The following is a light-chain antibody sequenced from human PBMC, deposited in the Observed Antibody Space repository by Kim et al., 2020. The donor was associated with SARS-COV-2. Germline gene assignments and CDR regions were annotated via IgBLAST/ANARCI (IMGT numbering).Light chain of an antibody. Sequence: ITFSCTGTSGDVGAYTYVSWYQQRPNKAPKLMIYDVTKRPSGVSNRFSGSKSGNTASLTISGLQAEDEADYYCASYTTRSTWVFGGGTQLTVL. V-gene: IGLV2-14*03. J-gene: IGLJ3*02. CDR2: DVT. CDR3: ASYTTRSTWV. CDR1: SGDVGAYTY.